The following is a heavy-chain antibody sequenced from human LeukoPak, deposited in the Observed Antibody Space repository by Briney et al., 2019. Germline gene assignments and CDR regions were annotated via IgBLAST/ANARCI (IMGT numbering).Heavy chain of an antibody. V-gene: IGHV1-69*02. CDR2: IIPILGIA. CDR3: VKRGGIVGSTMGFDYYYYMDV. CDR1: GGTFSSYT. J-gene: IGHJ6*03. Sequence: SVKVSCKASGGTFSSYTISWVRQAPGQGLEWMGRIIPILGIANYAQKFQGRVTITADKSTSTAYMELSSLRSEDTAVYYCVKRGGIVGSTMGFDYYYYMDVWGKGTTVTVT. D-gene: IGHD1-26*01.